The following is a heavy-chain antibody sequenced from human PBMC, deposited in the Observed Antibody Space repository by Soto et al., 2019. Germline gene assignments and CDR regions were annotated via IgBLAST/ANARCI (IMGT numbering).Heavy chain of an antibody. V-gene: IGHV3-30-3*01. CDR1: GFTFSSYA. Sequence: QVQLVESGGGVVQPGRSLRLSCAASGFTFSSYAMHWVRQAPGKGLEWVAVISYDGSNKYYADSVKGRFTISRDNSKNTLYLQMNSLRAEDTAVYYCARSTSSSADLDYWGQGTLVTVSS. CDR2: ISYDGSNK. J-gene: IGHJ4*02. D-gene: IGHD6-19*01. CDR3: ARSTSSSADLDY.